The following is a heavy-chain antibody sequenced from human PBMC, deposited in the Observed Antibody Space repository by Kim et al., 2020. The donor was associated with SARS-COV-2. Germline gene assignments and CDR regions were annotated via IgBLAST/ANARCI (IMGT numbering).Heavy chain of an antibody. CDR3: TTTPTSGSYPYYYYGMDV. D-gene: IGHD1-26*01. Sequence: KGRFTISRGDSKNTMYLQMNSLKTEDTAVYYCTTTPTSGSYPYYYYGMDVWGQGTTVTVSS. J-gene: IGHJ6*02. V-gene: IGHV3-15*01.